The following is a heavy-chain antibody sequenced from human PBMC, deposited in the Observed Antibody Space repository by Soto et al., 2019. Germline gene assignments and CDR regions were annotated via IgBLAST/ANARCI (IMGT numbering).Heavy chain of an antibody. D-gene: IGHD5-18*01. J-gene: IGHJ6*02. V-gene: IGHV3-7*01. CDR2: IKQDVSEK. Sequence: GGSLRLSCAASGFTFSSYWMSWVRQAPGKGLEWVANIKQDVSEKYYVDSVKGRFTISRDNAKNSLYLQMNSLRAEDTAVYYCARDHLSYGYYYYYGMDVWGQGTTVTVSS. CDR1: GFTFSSYW. CDR3: ARDHLSYGYYYYYGMDV.